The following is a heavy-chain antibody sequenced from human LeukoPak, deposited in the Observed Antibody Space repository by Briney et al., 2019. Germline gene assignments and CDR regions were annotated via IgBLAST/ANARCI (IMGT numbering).Heavy chain of an antibody. J-gene: IGHJ3*02. CDR2: IYTSGST. Sequence: SETLSLTCTVSGGSISSYYWSWIRQPAGKGLEWIGRIYTSGSTNYNPSLKSRVTMSVDTYKNQSSLKLSSVTAADTAVYYCARDCSSTSCYLCAFDIWGQGTMVTVSS. V-gene: IGHV4-4*07. CDR1: GGSISSYY. CDR3: ARDCSSTSCYLCAFDI. D-gene: IGHD2-2*01.